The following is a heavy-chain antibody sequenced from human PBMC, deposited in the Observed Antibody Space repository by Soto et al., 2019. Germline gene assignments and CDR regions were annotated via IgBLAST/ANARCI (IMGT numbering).Heavy chain of an antibody. J-gene: IGHJ5*02. V-gene: IGHV3-23*01. Sequence: PGGSLRLSCVASGFSITNSAMSWVRQAPGKGLEWVSSISSYSGSIYYADSVKGRFTTSRDNSKNTLYLQMNSLRVEDTAVYYCSKEGDGTSSWVDWFDPWGQGTLGT. CDR2: ISSYSGSI. CDR3: SKEGDGTSSWVDWFDP. D-gene: IGHD6-6*01. CDR1: GFSITNSA.